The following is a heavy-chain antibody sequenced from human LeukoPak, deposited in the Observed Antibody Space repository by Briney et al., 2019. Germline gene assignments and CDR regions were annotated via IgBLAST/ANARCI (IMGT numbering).Heavy chain of an antibody. CDR1: GFIFEHNG. CDR3: ATHSYYYGSGSYPHYLDY. V-gene: IGHV3-20*04. J-gene: IGHJ4*02. Sequence: GGSLRLSCAASGFIFEHNGMSWVRQGPGKGLEWVSGINWNGETTGYVDSVKGRFTISRDNAKNSLYLQMNSLRAEDTALYYCATHSYYYGSGSYPHYLDYWGQGTLVTASS. D-gene: IGHD3-10*01. CDR2: INWNGETT.